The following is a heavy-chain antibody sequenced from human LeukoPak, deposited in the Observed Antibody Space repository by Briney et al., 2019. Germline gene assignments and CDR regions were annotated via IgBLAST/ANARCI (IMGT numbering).Heavy chain of an antibody. CDR2: INPNSGGT. CDR3: ARDLHYYGSGSYYPFDY. J-gene: IGHJ4*02. CDR1: GYTFTGYY. D-gene: IGHD3-10*01. V-gene: IGHV1-2*02. Sequence: GASVKVSCKASGYTFTGYYMHWVRQAPGQGLEWMGWINPNSGGTNYAQKFQGRVTMTRDTSISTAYMELSRLRSDDTAVYYCARDLHYYGSGSYYPFDYWGQGTLVTVSS.